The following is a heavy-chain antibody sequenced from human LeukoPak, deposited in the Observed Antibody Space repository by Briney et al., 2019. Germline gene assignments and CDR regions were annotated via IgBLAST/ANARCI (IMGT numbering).Heavy chain of an antibody. V-gene: IGHV1-2*02. Sequence: GASVKVSCKASGYTFTGYYMHWVRQAPGQGLEWMGWINPNSGGTNYAQKFQDRVTMTRDTSTSTAYMELSRLRSDDTAVYYCARSPVTMIAVVKEIDYWGQGTLVTVSS. CDR3: ARSPVTMIAVVKEIDY. CDR1: GYTFTGYY. J-gene: IGHJ4*02. CDR2: INPNSGGT. D-gene: IGHD3-22*01.